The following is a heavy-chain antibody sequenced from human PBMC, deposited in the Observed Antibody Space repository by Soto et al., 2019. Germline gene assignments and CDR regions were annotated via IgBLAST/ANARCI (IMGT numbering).Heavy chain of an antibody. D-gene: IGHD5-12*01. CDR3: ARGIEMARIGWFDP. CDR1: GYRFTSFW. V-gene: IGHV5-51*01. CDR2: IYPGAADI. J-gene: IGHJ5*02. Sequence: GESLKISCKGSGYRFTSFWIGWVRQMPGKGLEWLGIIYPGAADIRYTPSFQGQVTMSADKSISTAYLQWSSMKASDTAIYYCARGIEMARIGWFDPWGQGTLVTVSS.